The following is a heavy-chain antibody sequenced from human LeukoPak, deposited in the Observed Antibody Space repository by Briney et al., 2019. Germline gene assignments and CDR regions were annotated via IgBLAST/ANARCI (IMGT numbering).Heavy chain of an antibody. Sequence: ASETLSLTCAVYGGSFSGYYWSWIRQPPGKGLEWIGEINHSGSTNYNPSLKSRVTISVDTSKNQFSLKLSSVTAADTAVYYCARGPLDSSGWYSPFDYWGQGTLVTVSS. CDR3: ARGPLDSSGWYSPFDY. CDR2: INHSGST. D-gene: IGHD6-19*01. V-gene: IGHV4-34*01. CDR1: GGSFSGYY. J-gene: IGHJ4*02.